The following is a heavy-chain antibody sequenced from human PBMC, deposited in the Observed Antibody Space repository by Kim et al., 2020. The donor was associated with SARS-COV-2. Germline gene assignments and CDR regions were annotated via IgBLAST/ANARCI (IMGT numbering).Heavy chain of an antibody. D-gene: IGHD6-13*01. CDR3: ARDPWAAAGTRGYSMDV. V-gene: IGHV3-48*02. J-gene: IGHJ6*02. Sequence: GGSLRLSCAASGFTFSSYSMNWVRQAPGKGLEWVSYITCSSSNIYYADSVKGRFTISRDNAKNSLYLQMNSLRDEDTAVYYCARDPWAAAGTRGYSMDVWGQGTTVTVSS. CDR2: ITCSSSNI. CDR1: GFTFSSYS.